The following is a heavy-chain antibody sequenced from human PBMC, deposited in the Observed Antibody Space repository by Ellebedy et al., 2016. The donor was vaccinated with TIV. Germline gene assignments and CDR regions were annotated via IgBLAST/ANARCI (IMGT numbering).Heavy chain of an antibody. CDR1: GFPFGGYW. V-gene: IGHV3-7*01. CDR3: ARRYMDV. J-gene: IGHJ6*03. Sequence: GESLKISXAGFGFPFGGYWMQWVRQAPGKGLEWVANIKQDGSAKYYVDSVKGRFTISRDNAKNSVYLQMNNLRAEDTAVYYCARRYMDVWGKGTTVTVSS. CDR2: IKQDGSAK.